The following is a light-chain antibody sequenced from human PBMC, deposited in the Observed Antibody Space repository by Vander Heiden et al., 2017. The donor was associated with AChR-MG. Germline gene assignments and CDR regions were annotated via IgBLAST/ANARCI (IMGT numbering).Light chain of an antibody. Sequence: QSVLTQPPSASGTPGPGVAISCSGTSSNIGSNTVDWYQQLPGTAPKLLIYSNDRRPSGVPDRFSGSKSGTSASLAISGLQSEDEGDYYCATWDDSLNGVVFGGGAKLTVL. CDR3: ATWDDSLNGVV. CDR2: SND. CDR1: SSNIGSNT. J-gene: IGLJ2*01. V-gene: IGLV1-44*01.